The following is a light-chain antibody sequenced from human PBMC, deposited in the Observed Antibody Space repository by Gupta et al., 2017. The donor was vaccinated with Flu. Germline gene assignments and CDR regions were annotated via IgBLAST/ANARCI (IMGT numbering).Light chain of an antibody. V-gene: IGKV1-27*01. Sequence: PSSLSASVGDRVTITCRASQGISSYLAWYQQKSGKLPKLLIYAASSLQSGVPSRFSGSGSGTAFTLTISSLQPEDVATYYCQKYNSAPPAFGGGTKVETK. CDR1: QGISSY. CDR2: AAS. CDR3: QKYNSAPPA. J-gene: IGKJ4*01.